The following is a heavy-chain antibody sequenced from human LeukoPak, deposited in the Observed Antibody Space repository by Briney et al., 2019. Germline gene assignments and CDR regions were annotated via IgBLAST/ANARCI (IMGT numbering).Heavy chain of an antibody. CDR2: INHSGST. CDR3: ARGLNMVRGVINRYFDY. V-gene: IGHV4-34*01. J-gene: IGHJ4*02. D-gene: IGHD3-10*01. CDR1: GGSFSGYY. Sequence: PSETLSLTCAVYGGSFSGYYWSWIRQPPGKGLEWIGEINHSGSTNYNPSLTSRVTISVDTSKNQFSLKLSSVTAADTAVYYCARGLNMVRGVINRYFDYWGQGTLVTVSS.